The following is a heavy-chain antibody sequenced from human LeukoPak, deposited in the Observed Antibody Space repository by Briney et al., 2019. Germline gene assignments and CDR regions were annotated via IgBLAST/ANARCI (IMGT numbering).Heavy chain of an antibody. V-gene: IGHV4-61*02. D-gene: IGHD3-22*01. CDR2: IYISGTT. Sequence: PSETLSLTCTVSGGSISGRSYYWYWIRQPAGKGLEWIGRIYISGTTNYNPSLKSRVTISADTSKNQFSLRLSSVTAADTAVYYCARTMYYYESSGYRDYFDSWGQGTLVTVSS. J-gene: IGHJ4*02. CDR1: GGSISGRSYY. CDR3: ARTMYYYESSGYRDYFDS.